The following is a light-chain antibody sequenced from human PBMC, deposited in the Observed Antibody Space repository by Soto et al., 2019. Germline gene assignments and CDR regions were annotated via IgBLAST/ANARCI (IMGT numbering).Light chain of an antibody. Sequence: IVMTQSSAPLSVYVGESVTLSCRASQSVSSSYLAWYQQKPGQAPRLLIYGASTRATGIPARFSGRGSGTEFTLTISSLQSEDFAVYYCQQYNNWPLTFGGGTKVDIK. CDR2: GAS. J-gene: IGKJ4*01. CDR1: QSVSSSY. V-gene: IGKV3-15*01. CDR3: QQYNNWPLT.